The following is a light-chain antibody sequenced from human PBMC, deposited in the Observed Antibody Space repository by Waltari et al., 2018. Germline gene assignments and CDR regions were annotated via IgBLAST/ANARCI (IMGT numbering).Light chain of an antibody. Sequence: QSALTQPASVSGSPGQSITISCTGTSSDVGAYNRVSWYQQHPGKAPKLIIFDVSKRPSGVSNRFSGSESGDTASLSISGLQAEDEADDYCSSYTRTTTLWVFGGGTKLTVL. CDR3: SSYTRTTTLWV. CDR1: SSDVGAYNR. V-gene: IGLV2-14*03. J-gene: IGLJ3*02. CDR2: DVS.